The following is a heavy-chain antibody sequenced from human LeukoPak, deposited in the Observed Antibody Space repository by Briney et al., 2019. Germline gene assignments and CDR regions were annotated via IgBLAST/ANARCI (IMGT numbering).Heavy chain of an antibody. CDR1: GYTFTAYY. CDR3: AVQTIVANTKGDAFDI. Sequence: GASVKVSCKASGYTFTAYYIHWVRQAPGQGLEWVGRINCNSAGTNYAQKFRGRVTMTRDTSISTVYMELSSLRSGDTAVYYCAVQTIVANTKGDAFDIWGQGTTVIVSS. CDR2: INCNSAGT. D-gene: IGHD5-12*01. J-gene: IGHJ3*02. V-gene: IGHV1-2*06.